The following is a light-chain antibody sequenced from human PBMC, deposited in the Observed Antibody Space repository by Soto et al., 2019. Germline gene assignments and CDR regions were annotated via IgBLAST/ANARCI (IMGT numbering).Light chain of an antibody. CDR3: NSYTSTSARV. Sequence: QSALTQPASVSVSPGQSITISCTGTSSDVGGYNFVSWYQQHPGKAPKLIIYEVSHRPSGVSNRFSGSKSGNTASLTISGLQAEDEADYYCNSYTSTSARVFGGGTKLTVL. CDR1: SSDVGGYNF. CDR2: EVS. V-gene: IGLV2-14*01. J-gene: IGLJ3*02.